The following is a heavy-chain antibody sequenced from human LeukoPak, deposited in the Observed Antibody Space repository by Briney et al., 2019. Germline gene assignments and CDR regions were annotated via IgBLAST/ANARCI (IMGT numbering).Heavy chain of an antibody. Sequence: GGALRLSCAASGFTFSSYSMTWVRQAPGKGLEWVSSISSSSSYIYYADSVKSRFTISRDNAKNSLYLQMNSLRAEDTAVYYWARDPGTDSSGYTWYFDLWGRGTLVTVSS. CDR3: ARDPGTDSSGYTWYFDL. CDR1: GFTFSSYS. V-gene: IGHV3-21*01. CDR2: ISSSSSYI. J-gene: IGHJ2*01. D-gene: IGHD3-22*01.